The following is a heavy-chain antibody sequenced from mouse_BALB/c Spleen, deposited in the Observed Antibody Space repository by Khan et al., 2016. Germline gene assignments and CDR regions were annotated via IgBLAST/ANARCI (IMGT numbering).Heavy chain of an antibody. J-gene: IGHJ2*01. Sequence: QVQLQQSGAELARPGASVKLSCKASGYTFTNYWMQWVKQRPGQGLEWIGAIYPGDGDTRYTQKFKAKATLTADESASTASLQLSSLATEDSAVYYCARSKIRGYFDYWGQGTTLTVPS. CDR3: ARSKIRGYFDY. D-gene: IGHD2-4*01. CDR1: GYTFTNYW. CDR2: IYPGDGDT. V-gene: IGHV1-87*01.